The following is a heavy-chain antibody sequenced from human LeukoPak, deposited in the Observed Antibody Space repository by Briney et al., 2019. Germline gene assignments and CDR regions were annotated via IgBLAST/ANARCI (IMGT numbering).Heavy chain of an antibody. V-gene: IGHV3-64*01. D-gene: IGHD3-3*01. J-gene: IGHJ3*02. CDR1: GFTFSTSV. CDR3: ARLTSTIPDAFDI. Sequence: GGSLRLSCAASGFTFSTSVMHWVRQAPGKGLEHVSAINSNGGSTYYGNSVKGRFTISRDKSKNTLYLQMGSLRPEDMAVYYCARLTSTIPDAFDIWGQGTMVTVSS. CDR2: INSNGGST.